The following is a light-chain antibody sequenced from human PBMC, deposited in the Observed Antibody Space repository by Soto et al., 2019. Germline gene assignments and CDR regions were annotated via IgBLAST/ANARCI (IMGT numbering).Light chain of an antibody. CDR3: QQSYSAPRT. V-gene: IGKV1-39*01. CDR1: QSISNY. CDR2: AAS. J-gene: IGKJ2*01. Sequence: DIQMTQSPFSLSAYVGDRVTITCRASQSISNYLNWYQQRPDKAPKLLIYAASNLQSGVPSRFSGSGSGTDFTLTVSSLQPEDFATYYCQQSYSAPRTFGQGTKLEIK.